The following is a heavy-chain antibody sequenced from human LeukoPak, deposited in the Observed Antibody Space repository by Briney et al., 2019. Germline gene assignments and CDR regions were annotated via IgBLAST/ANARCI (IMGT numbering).Heavy chain of an antibody. CDR2: IIPIFGTA. V-gene: IGHV1-69*13. D-gene: IGHD6-13*01. Sequence: ASVKVSCKASGGTFISYAISWVRQAPGQGLEWMGGIIPIFGTANYAQKFQGRVTITADESTSTAYMELSSLRSEDTAVYYCARGREQQLVQELPIDYWGQGTLVTVSS. J-gene: IGHJ4*02. CDR3: ARGREQQLVQELPIDY. CDR1: GGTFISYA.